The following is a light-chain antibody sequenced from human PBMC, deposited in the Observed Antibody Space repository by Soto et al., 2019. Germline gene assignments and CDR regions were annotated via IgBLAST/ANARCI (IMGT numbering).Light chain of an antibody. Sequence: QSALTQPASVSGSPGQSITISCTVTSSDVGGYNYLSWYQQNPGKAPKVMIYEVSNRPSGVSNRFSGSKSGNTASLTISGLQAEDEADYYCSSYTTSGTPVFGGGTKLTVL. CDR3: SSYTTSGTPV. V-gene: IGLV2-14*01. CDR1: SSDVGGYNY. CDR2: EVS. J-gene: IGLJ3*02.